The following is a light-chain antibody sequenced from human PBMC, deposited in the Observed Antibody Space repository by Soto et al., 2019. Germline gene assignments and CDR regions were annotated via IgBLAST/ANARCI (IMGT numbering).Light chain of an antibody. CDR2: GAS. Sequence: EIVLTQSPGTLSLSPGERANLSCRASQSVTSSYVAWYQQKPGQAPRLLIYGASIRSTGIPDRFSGSGSGTDFTLTITRLEPEDFAVYYCQQYGSSPLTFGGGTKVDIK. CDR3: QQYGSSPLT. CDR1: QSVTSSY. V-gene: IGKV3-20*01. J-gene: IGKJ4*01.